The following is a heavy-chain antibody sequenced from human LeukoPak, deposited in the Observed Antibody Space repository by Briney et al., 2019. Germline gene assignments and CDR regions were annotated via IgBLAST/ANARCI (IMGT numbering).Heavy chain of an antibody. CDR3: ARGQPDSGGHYYSWYFDY. Sequence: PGGSLRLSCAASGFMFGSFCINWVRQAPGRGLEWVLWISSSGSVTYYADSVKGRFTVSKDNTRNSLHLQMNNLAVEDTATYFCARGQPDSGGHYYSWYFDYWGQGTPVTVSS. V-gene: IGHV3-21*01. D-gene: IGHD3-22*01. J-gene: IGHJ4*02. CDR2: ISSSGSVT. CDR1: GFMFGSFC.